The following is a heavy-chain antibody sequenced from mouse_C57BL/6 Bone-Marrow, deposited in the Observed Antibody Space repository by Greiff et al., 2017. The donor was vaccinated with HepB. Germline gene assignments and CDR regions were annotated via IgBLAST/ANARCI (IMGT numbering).Heavy chain of an antibody. Sequence: EVKVVESGGGLVQPGGSLSLSCAASGFTFTDYYMSWVRQPPGKALEWLGFIRNKANGYTTEYSASVKGRFTISRDNSQSILYLQMNALRAEDSATYYCARYNLPYFFDYWGQGTTLTVSS. CDR2: IRNKANGYTT. V-gene: IGHV7-3*01. J-gene: IGHJ2*01. CDR3: ARYNLPYFFDY. CDR1: GFTFTDYY.